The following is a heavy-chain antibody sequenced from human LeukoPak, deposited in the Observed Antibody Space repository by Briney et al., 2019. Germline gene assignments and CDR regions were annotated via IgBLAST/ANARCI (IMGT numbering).Heavy chain of an antibody. CDR3: ARGPFTPPYYYYYMDV. V-gene: IGHV3-21*01. CDR2: IISSNSYI. CDR1: GFTFSSYS. D-gene: IGHD2-15*01. Sequence: GGSLRLSCAAPGFTFSSYSMNGVGQAPGKGLEWVSSIISSNSYIYYADSVKVRFTISRDNAKNSLYLQMNSLRAEDTAVYYCARGPFTPPYYYYYMDVWGKGTTVTVSS. J-gene: IGHJ6*03.